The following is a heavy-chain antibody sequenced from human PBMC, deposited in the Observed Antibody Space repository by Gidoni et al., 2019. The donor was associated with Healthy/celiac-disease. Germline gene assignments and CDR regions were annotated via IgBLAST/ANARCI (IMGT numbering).Heavy chain of an antibody. CDR3: ARDRPTAGSYGFDP. Sequence: EVQLVESGGGLVQPGGSLRLPRAASGFPFRSYSMNWVRQAPGKGLEWVSYISSSSSTIYYADSVKGRFTISRDNAKNSLYLQMNSLRDEDTAVYYCARDRPTAGSYGFDPWGQGTLVTVSS. CDR1: GFPFRSYS. CDR2: ISSSSSTI. J-gene: IGHJ5*02. V-gene: IGHV3-48*02. D-gene: IGHD1-26*01.